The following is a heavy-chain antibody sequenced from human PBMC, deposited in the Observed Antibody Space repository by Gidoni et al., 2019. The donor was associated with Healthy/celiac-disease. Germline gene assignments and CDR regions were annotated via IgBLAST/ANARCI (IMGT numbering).Heavy chain of an antibody. CDR1: GGTFSSYA. CDR3: ARGIYCSGGSCYERGLDAFDI. CDR2: TIPIFGTA. V-gene: IGHV1-69*01. J-gene: IGHJ3*02. D-gene: IGHD2-15*01. Sequence: QVQLVQPGAAVKKPWSSVKVSCKASGGTFSSYAISWGRQAPGQGLEWMGGTIPIFGTANYAQKFQGRVTITADESTSTAYMELSSLRSEDTAVYYCARGIYCSGGSCYERGLDAFDIWGQGTMVTVSS.